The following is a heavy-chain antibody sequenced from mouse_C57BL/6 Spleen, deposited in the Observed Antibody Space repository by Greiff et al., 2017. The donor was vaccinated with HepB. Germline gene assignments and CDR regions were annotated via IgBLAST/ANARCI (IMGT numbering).Heavy chain of an antibody. CDR2: IYPGSGNT. V-gene: IGHV1-76*01. Sequence: QVQLKQSGAELVRPGASVKLSCKASGYTFTDYYINWVKQRPGQGLEWIARIYPGSGNTYYNEKFKGKATLTAEKSSSTAYMQLSSLTSEDSAVYFCARRDYYGSRWYFDVWGTGTTVTVSS. CDR1: GYTFTDYY. D-gene: IGHD1-1*01. J-gene: IGHJ1*03. CDR3: ARRDYYGSRWYFDV.